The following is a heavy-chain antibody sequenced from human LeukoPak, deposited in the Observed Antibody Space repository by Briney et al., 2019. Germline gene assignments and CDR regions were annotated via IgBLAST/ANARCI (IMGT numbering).Heavy chain of an antibody. CDR3: ARETYSYGQRESDY. J-gene: IGHJ4*02. V-gene: IGHV1-69*04. Sequence: ASVKVSCKASGGTFSSYAISWVRQAPGQGLEWMGRIIPILGIANYAQKFQGRVTITADKSTSTAYMELSSLRSEDTAVYYCARETYSYGQRESDYWGQGTLVTVSS. CDR1: GGTFSSYA. CDR2: IIPILGIA. D-gene: IGHD5-18*01.